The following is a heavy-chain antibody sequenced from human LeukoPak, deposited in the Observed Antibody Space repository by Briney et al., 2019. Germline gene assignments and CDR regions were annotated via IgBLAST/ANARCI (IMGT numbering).Heavy chain of an antibody. D-gene: IGHD6-13*01. CDR3: ARHDVLYSSRRGAFDI. CDR2: IYYSGST. V-gene: IGHV4-59*08. J-gene: IGHJ3*02. Sequence: PSEALSLTCTVSGGSISSYYWSWIRQPPGKGLEWIGYIYYSGSTNYNPSLKSRVTISVDTSKNQFSLKLSSVTAADTAVYYCARHDVLYSSRRGAFDIWGQGTMVTVSS. CDR1: GGSISSYY.